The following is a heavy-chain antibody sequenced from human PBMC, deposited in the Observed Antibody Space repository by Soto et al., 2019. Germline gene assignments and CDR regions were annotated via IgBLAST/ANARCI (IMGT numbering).Heavy chain of an antibody. CDR3: AKDPVWGLEKTRNNWFDP. D-gene: IGHD3-16*01. Sequence: QVQLVESGGGVVQPGRSLRLSCAASGFTFSSYGMHWVRQAPGKGLEWVAVISYDGSNKYYADSVKGRFTISRDNSKNTLYLQMNSLRAEDTAVYYCAKDPVWGLEKTRNNWFDPWGQGTLVTVSS. V-gene: IGHV3-30*18. CDR1: GFTFSSYG. CDR2: ISYDGSNK. J-gene: IGHJ5*02.